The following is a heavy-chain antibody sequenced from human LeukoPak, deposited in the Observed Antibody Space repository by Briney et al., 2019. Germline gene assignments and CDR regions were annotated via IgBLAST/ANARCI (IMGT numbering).Heavy chain of an antibody. D-gene: IGHD3-22*01. CDR2: IKSKTDGGTT. J-gene: IGHJ4*02. CDR1: GFTFSNAW. CDR3: TTLTCDSSGYHNPPLDY. V-gene: IGHV3-15*01. Sequence: GGSLRLSCAASGFTFSNAWMSWVRQAPGKGLEWVGRIKSKTDGGTTDYAAPVKGRFTISRDDSKNTLYLQMNSLKTEDTAVYYCTTLTCDSSGYHNPPLDYWGQGTLVTVSS.